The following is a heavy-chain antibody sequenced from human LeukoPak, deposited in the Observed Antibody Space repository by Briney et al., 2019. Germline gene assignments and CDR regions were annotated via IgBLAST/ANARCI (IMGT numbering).Heavy chain of an antibody. CDR2: IYYSGST. J-gene: IGHJ4*02. D-gene: IGHD3-16*02. Sequence: SETLSLTCTVSGGSISSGGYYWSWIRQHPGKGLEWIGSIYYSGSTYYNPSLKSRVTISVDTSKNQFSLKLSSVTAADTAVYYCARHIVEGFDLGYFDYWGQGTLVTVSS. CDR1: GGSISSGGYY. V-gene: IGHV4-39*01. CDR3: ARHIVEGFDLGYFDY.